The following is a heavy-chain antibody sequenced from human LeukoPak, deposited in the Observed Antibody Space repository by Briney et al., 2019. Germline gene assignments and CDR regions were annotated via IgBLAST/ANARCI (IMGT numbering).Heavy chain of an antibody. Sequence: ASVKVSCKASGYTFTNYGIAWVRQAPGQGLEWMGWMNPNSGNTGYAQKFQGRVTMTRNTSISTAYMELSSLRSEDTAVYYCARGPLSGWYQIDYWGQGTLVTVSS. V-gene: IGHV1-8*02. CDR2: MNPNSGNT. CDR1: GYTFTNYG. D-gene: IGHD6-19*01. J-gene: IGHJ4*02. CDR3: ARGPLSGWYQIDY.